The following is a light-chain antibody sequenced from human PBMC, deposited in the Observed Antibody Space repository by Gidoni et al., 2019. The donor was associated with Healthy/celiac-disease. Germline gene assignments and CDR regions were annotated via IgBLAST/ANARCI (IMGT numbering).Light chain of an antibody. J-gene: IGKJ1*01. CDR3: QQYNNWPPMT. V-gene: IGKV3-15*01. CDR2: GAS. CDR1: QSVSSN. Sequence: ELVMTQSPATLSVSPGERATLSCRASQSVSSNLAWYQQKPGQAPRLLIYGASTRATGIPARFSGSGSGTEFTITISSLQSEDFAVYYCQQYNNWPPMTFGQGTKVEIK.